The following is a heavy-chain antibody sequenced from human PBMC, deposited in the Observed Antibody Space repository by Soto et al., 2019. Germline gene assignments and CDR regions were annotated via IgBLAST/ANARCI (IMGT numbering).Heavy chain of an antibody. Sequence: GGSLRLSCAASGFTFSSYGMHWVRQAPGKGLEWVAVIWYDGSNKYYADSVKGRFTISRDNSKNTLYLQMNSLRAEDTAVYYCARDHGYGGKYYFDYWGQGTLVTVSS. CDR1: GFTFSSYG. V-gene: IGHV3-33*01. J-gene: IGHJ4*02. CDR3: ARDHGYGGKYYFDY. D-gene: IGHD4-17*01. CDR2: IWYDGSNK.